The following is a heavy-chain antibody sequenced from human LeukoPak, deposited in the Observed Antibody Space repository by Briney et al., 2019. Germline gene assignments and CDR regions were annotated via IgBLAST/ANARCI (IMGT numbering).Heavy chain of an antibody. V-gene: IGHV4-4*07. D-gene: IGHD3-16*01. CDR3: VRDWGTSHAFDF. CDR2: IYSTGST. Sequence: SETLSLTRTVCCVSIRSYYWRWIRQPAREGLAWIGRIYSTGSTHYIPSLNRRVTLSVDRSKHQFSLRLVSVTAARTPGYYFVRDWGTSHAFDFWGQGTVVAVSS. CDR1: CVSIRSYY. J-gene: IGHJ3*01.